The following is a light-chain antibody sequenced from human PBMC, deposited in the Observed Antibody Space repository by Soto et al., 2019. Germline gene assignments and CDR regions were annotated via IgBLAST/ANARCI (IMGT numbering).Light chain of an antibody. CDR3: QSYDSSLSGSRV. Sequence: QSVLTQPASVSGSPGQSITISCTGTTSDVGRYKFVSWYQQLPGTAPKLLIYGNSNRPSGVPDRFSGSKSGTSASLAITGLQAEDEADYYCQSYDSSLSGSRVFGGGTKVTVL. CDR1: TSDVGRYKF. J-gene: IGLJ2*01. CDR2: GNS. V-gene: IGLV1-40*01.